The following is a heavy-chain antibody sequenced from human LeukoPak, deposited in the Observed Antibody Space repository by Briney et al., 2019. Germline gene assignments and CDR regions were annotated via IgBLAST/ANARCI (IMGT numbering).Heavy chain of an antibody. CDR3: AKAPCSSCSVVVFTIVLAS. J-gene: IGHJ4*02. CDR1: GFTFSTSA. CDR2: VGGSGTNT. D-gene: IGHD2-2*01. V-gene: IGHV3-23*01. Sequence: PGGSLRLSCAASGFTFSTSAMHWVRQAPGKGLELVSTVGGSGTNTYYADSVKGRFTISRDNSKNTLYLQMNRLRAEDTAVYYCAKAPCSSCSVVVFTIVLASWGQGTLVTVSS.